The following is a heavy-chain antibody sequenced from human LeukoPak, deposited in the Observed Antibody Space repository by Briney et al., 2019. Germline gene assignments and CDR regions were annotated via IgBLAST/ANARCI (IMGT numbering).Heavy chain of an antibody. V-gene: IGHV4-34*01. Sequence: SETLSLTCAVYGGSFSGYYWSWIRQPPGKGLEWIGEINHSGSTNYNPSLKSRVTISVDTSKNQFSLKLSSVTAADTAVYYCARDQQLGAHSWGQGTLVTVSS. CDR2: INHSGST. CDR1: GGSFSGYY. J-gene: IGHJ1*01. CDR3: ARDQQLGAHS. D-gene: IGHD6-13*01.